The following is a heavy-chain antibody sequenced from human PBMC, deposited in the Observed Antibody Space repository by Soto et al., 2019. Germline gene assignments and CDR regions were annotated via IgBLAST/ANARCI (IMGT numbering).Heavy chain of an antibody. V-gene: IGHV3-23*01. CDR1: GFPFNKYA. CDR3: AKDKEVGGIGSGSYHPSEN. Sequence: GGSLSLSCAASGFPFNKYAMSWVRQAPGKGLEWVSAISGSGSRTYYADSVKGRFTTSRDNSKNTVYLHMNSLRAEDTAVYYCAKDKEVGGIGSGSYHPSENWGQGTLVAVSS. J-gene: IGHJ4*02. CDR2: ISGSGSRT. D-gene: IGHD3-22*01.